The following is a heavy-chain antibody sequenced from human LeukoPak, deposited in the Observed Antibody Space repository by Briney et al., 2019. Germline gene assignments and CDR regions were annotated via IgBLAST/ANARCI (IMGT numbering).Heavy chain of an antibody. CDR2: MKSGTA. J-gene: IGHJ4*02. D-gene: IGHD3-9*01. CDR3: GRDDSPLRYFDWPIDY. V-gene: IGHV3-15*05. Sequence: GGSLRLSCVASGFSFSNAYLSWVRQAPGKGLEWVGRMKSGTADYAAPVTGRFTISRDDSKDTLYLQMNSLRAEDTAVYYCGRDDSPLRYFDWPIDYWGQGTLVTVSS. CDR1: GFSFSNAY.